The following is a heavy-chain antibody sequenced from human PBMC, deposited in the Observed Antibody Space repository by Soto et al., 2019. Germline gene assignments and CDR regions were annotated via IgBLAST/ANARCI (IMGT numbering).Heavy chain of an antibody. CDR2: INAYNGNT. CDR3: ARVLAPFDP. Sequence: QVQLVQSGAEVKKPGASVKVSCKASGYTFTSYGISWVRQAPGQGLEWMGWINAYNGNTNYAQKLQGRVTMTTATSTSTADMEIRSLRSADTYLYYCARVLAPFDPWGQGTMVTVSS. CDR1: GYTFTSYG. V-gene: IGHV1-18*01. J-gene: IGHJ5*02.